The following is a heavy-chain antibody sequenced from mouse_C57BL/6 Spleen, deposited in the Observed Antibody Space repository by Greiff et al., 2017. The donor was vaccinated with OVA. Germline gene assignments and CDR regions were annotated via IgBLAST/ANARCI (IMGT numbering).Heavy chain of an antibody. CDR1: GYTFTSYW. V-gene: IGHV1-59*01. J-gene: IGHJ3*01. D-gene: IGHD2-4*01. CDR2: IDPSDSYT. Sequence: VQLQQPGAELVRPGTSVKLSCKASGYTFTSYWMHWVKQRPGQGLEWIGVIDPSDSYTNYNQKFKGKATLTVDTSSSTAYMQLSSLTSEYSAVYYCARGNDYDGFAYWGQGTLVTVSA. CDR3: ARGNDYDGFAY.